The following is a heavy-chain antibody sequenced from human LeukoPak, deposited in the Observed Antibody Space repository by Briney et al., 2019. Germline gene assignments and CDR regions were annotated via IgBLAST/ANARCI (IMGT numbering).Heavy chain of an antibody. CDR3: TTDAPFYGSGSYFSDFQH. CDR2: IKSKTDGGTT. CDR1: GFTFSYAC. V-gene: IGHV3-15*01. J-gene: IGHJ1*01. Sequence: GGALRLSCAASGFTFSYACMSWVRQARGKGLDWVGRIKSKTDGGTTDHAAPVKGRFTISRDDSKKTLYLQMNSMKTEDTGVYYCTTDAPFYGSGSYFSDFQHWGQGTLVIVSS. D-gene: IGHD3-10*01.